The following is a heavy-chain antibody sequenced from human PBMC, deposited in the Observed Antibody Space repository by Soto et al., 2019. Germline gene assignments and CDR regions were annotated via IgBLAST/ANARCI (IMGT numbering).Heavy chain of an antibody. CDR2: IYYSGST. J-gene: IGHJ6*02. CDR1: GGSISSGGYY. D-gene: IGHD3-10*01. CDR3: ARDSTMVRGVRLGMDV. V-gene: IGHV4-31*03. Sequence: QVQLQESGPGLVKPSQTLSLTCTVSGGSISSGGYYWSWIRQHPGKGLEWIGYIYYSGSTYYNPSLRSRVTITVDTSKNQFSRKLSSVTAADTAVYYCARDSTMVRGVRLGMDVWGQGTTVTVSS.